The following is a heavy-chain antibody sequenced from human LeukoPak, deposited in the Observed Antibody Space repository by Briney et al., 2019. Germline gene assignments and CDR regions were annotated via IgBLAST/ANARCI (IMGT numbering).Heavy chain of an antibody. CDR1: GYTFTDYY. V-gene: IGHV1-2*02. D-gene: IGHD2-21*01. Sequence: ASVKVSCTASGYTFTDYYMHWVRQTPAQGLEWMGWINPNSGGTNYAQKFQGRVTMTRDTSISTVYMELSRLRSDDTAVYYCARVGILAVVLGSYWSKGSLVTVSS. J-gene: IGHJ4*02. CDR2: INPNSGGT. CDR3: ARVGILAVVLGSY.